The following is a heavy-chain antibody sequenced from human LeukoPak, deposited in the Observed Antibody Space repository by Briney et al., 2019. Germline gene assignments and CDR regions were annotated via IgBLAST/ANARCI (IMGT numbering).Heavy chain of an antibody. J-gene: IGHJ4*02. CDR2: MYYSGST. CDR3: ARESVTANDY. Sequence: SATLSHTCAVSGGSIRSSSYYRAWIRQPPGKGLEWIMSMYYSGSTYYNPSLKSRVTISVDTSKNQFSLKLSSVTAADTAVYYCARESVTANDYWGQGTLVTVSS. D-gene: IGHD2-21*02. CDR1: GGSIRSSSYY. V-gene: IGHV4-39*07.